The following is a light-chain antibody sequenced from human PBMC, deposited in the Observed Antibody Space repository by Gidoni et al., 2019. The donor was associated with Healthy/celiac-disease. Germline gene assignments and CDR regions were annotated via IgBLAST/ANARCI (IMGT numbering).Light chain of an antibody. CDR1: SSNIGAGYD. CDR2: GNS. CDR3: QSYDSSLSAHVV. V-gene: IGLV1-40*01. Sequence: QSVLTQPPSVSGAPGQRVTISGTGSSSNIGAGYDVHWYQQLPGTAPKLLIYGNSNRPSGVPDRFSGSRSGTSASLPTTGLQAGNEANYYCQSYDSSLSAHVVFGGGTKLPVL. J-gene: IGLJ2*01.